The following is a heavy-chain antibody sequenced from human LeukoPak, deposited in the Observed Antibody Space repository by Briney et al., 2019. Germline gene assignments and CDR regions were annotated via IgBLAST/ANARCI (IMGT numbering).Heavy chain of an antibody. Sequence: GGSLRLSCAASGFTFSNAWMSWVRQAPGKGLEWVSAISGSGGSTYYADSVKGRFTISRDNSKNTLYLQMNSLRAEDTAVYYCAKDTVDDFWSGYYKDWYDPWGQGTLVTVSS. D-gene: IGHD3-3*01. J-gene: IGHJ5*02. V-gene: IGHV3-23*01. CDR1: GFTFSNAW. CDR3: AKDTVDDFWSGYYKDWYDP. CDR2: ISGSGGST.